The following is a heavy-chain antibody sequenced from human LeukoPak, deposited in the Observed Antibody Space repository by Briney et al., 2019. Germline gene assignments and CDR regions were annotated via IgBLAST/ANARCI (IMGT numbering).Heavy chain of an antibody. J-gene: IGHJ5*02. D-gene: IGHD6-19*01. CDR3: ARRVLSGWYLSYSENWFDP. CDR2: IFYSGST. V-gene: IGHV4-39*07. CDR1: SGSISTSNYY. Sequence: SETLSLTCTVSSGSISTSNYYWGWVRQPPGKALEWIGNIFYSGSTYYSPSLKSRVTISLDTSRNQFSLKLNSATAADTAVYYCARRVLSGWYLSYSENWFDPWGQGTLVTVSS.